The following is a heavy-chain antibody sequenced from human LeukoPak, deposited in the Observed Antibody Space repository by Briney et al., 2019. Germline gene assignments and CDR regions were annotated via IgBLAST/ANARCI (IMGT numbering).Heavy chain of an antibody. D-gene: IGHD5-24*01. CDR3: AKDETRDGYNLGATDY. Sequence: GGSLRLSCAASGFTFSSYGMHWVRQTPGKGLEWVAVISYDGSNEYYGDSVKGRFTISRDNSKNTLYLQMNSLRAEDTAVYYCAKDETRDGYNLGATDYWGQGTLVTVSS. V-gene: IGHV3-30*18. J-gene: IGHJ4*02. CDR2: ISYDGSNE. CDR1: GFTFSSYG.